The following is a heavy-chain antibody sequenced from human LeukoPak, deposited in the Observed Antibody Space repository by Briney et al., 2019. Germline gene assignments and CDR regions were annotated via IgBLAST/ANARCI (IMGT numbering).Heavy chain of an antibody. CDR1: GFTFSSYA. Sequence: GGSLRLSCAAPGFTFSSYAMSWVRQAPGKGLEWVSAISGSGGGTYYADSVKGRFTISRDNSKNTLYLQMNSLRADDTAVYYCAKRRDGFDIWGQGTLVTVSS. CDR2: ISGSGGGT. D-gene: IGHD5-24*01. J-gene: IGHJ3*02. V-gene: IGHV3-23*01. CDR3: AKRRDGFDI.